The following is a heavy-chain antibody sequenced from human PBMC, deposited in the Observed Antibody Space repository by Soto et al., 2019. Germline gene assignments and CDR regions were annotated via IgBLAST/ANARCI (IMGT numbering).Heavy chain of an antibody. Sequence: ASVKVSCKASGYTFTSYYMHWVRQAPGQGLEWMGIINPSGGSTSYAQKFQGRVTITRDTSASTAYMDLSSLTSEDTAVYYCARQWLDLRAPVYACGYWGQET. CDR3: ARQWLDLRAPVYACGY. J-gene: IGHJ4*02. CDR1: GYTFTSYY. D-gene: IGHD6-19*01. V-gene: IGHV1-46*01. CDR2: INPSGGST.